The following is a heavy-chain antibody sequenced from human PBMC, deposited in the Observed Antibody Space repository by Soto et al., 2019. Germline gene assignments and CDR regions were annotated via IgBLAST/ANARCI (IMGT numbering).Heavy chain of an antibody. CDR3: AHGARGDPKSDYYYYGMDV. Sequence: GSGPTLVNPTQTLTLTCTFSGFSLSTSGVGVGWIRQPPGKALEWLALIYWNDDKRYSPSLKSRLTITKDTSKNQVVLTMTNMDPVDTATYYCAHGARGDPKSDYYYYGMDVWGQGTTVTVSS. D-gene: IGHD3-10*01. CDR2: IYWNDDK. CDR1: GFSLSTSGVG. J-gene: IGHJ6*02. V-gene: IGHV2-5*01.